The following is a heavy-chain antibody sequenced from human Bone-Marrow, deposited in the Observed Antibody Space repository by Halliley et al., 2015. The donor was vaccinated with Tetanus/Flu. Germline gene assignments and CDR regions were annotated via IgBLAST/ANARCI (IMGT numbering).Heavy chain of an antibody. J-gene: IGHJ6*02. CDR3: AKEDSSSWYWVYYGMDV. Sequence: SLRLSCVASEFTFRNYGMHWVRQAPGKGLEWVAVISFDGNIKYYSDSVKGRFTISRDNSNNTLRLQMHSLRAEDTGVYYCAKEDSSSWYWVYYGMDVWGQGTTVTVSS. CDR2: ISFDGNIK. CDR1: EFTFRNYG. V-gene: IGHV3-30*18. D-gene: IGHD6-13*01.